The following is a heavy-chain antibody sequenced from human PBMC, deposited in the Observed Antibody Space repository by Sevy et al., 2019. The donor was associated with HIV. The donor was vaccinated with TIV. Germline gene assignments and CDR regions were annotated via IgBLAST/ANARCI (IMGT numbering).Heavy chain of an antibody. CDR2: TYCKSKWYS. CDR3: ARTVAALDFWYFDL. D-gene: IGHD6-19*01. V-gene: IGHV6-1*01. CDR1: GDSVSSNNAA. J-gene: IGHJ2*01. Sequence: SQTFSLTCAISGDSVSSNNAAWNWIRQSPSRALEWLGRTYCKSKWYSHYAVSVKSRMTINPDRSKNQFSLQLNSVTPEDTAVYYCARTVAALDFWYFDLWGRGTLVTVSS.